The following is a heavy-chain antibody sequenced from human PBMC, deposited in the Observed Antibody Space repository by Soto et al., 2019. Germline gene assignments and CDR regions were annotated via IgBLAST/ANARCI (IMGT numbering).Heavy chain of an antibody. CDR3: ARVGYSGYVLSRVTRGGFAY. V-gene: IGHV1-18*01. D-gene: IGHD5-12*01. J-gene: IGHJ4*02. CDR1: GYTFTSYG. Sequence: QVQLVQSGAEVKKPGASVKVSCKASGYTFTSYGISWVRQAPGQGLEWMGWISAYNGNTNYAQKLQGRVTMTTDTPTSTAYVERRGLRSDDTAVYCCARVGYSGYVLSRVTRGGFAYGGQGPRVTFPS. CDR2: ISAYNGNT.